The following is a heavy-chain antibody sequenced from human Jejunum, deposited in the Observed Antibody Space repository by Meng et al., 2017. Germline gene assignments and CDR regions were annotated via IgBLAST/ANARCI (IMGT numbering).Heavy chain of an antibody. CDR1: GGTFSNYT. CDR2: VIPVLDMA. J-gene: IGHJ4*02. V-gene: IGHV1-69*10. CDR3: ARDQYGDYAFDY. Sequence: VQLLHSGAEVKKPGSSVKVSCKASGGTFSNYTISWVRQAPGQGLEWMGRVIPVLDMANYAQKFQDRVTITADKSTSTAYMELSSLRSEDTAVYYCARDQYGDYAFDYWGRGTLVTVSS. D-gene: IGHD4-17*01.